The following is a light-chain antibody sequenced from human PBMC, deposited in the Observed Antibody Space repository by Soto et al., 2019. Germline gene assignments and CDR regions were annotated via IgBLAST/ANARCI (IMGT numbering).Light chain of an antibody. CDR3: QHYNSYSEA. V-gene: IGKV3-15*01. Sequence: EIVMTQSPATLSVSPGDRATLSCRASQSVGSNLAWYQQKPGQAPRLLIYGASTRVTGIPARFSGSGSGTDFTLTISSLQPDDFATYYCQHYNSYSEAFGQGTKVDIK. CDR1: QSVGSN. J-gene: IGKJ1*01. CDR2: GAS.